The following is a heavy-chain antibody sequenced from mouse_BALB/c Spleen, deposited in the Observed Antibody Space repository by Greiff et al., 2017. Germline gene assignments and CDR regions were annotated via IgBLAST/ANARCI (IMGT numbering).Heavy chain of an antibody. J-gene: IGHJ1*01. CDR3: ARTEYGWSYPYFDV. D-gene: IGHD2-10*02. CDR2: INPSTGYT. V-gene: IGHV1-7*01. CDR1: GYTFTSYW. Sequence: QVQLQQSGAELAKPGASVKMSCKASGYTFTSYWMHWVKQRPGQGLEWIGYINPSTGYTEYNQKFKDKATLTADKSSSTAYMQLSSLTSEDSAVYYCARTEYGWSYPYFDVWGAGTTVTVAS.